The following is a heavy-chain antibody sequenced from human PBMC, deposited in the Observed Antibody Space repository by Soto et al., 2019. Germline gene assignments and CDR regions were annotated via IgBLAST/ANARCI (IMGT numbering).Heavy chain of an antibody. V-gene: IGHV4-59*08. D-gene: IGHD5-12*01. CDR1: GGSISSYY. Sequence: SETLSLTCTVSGGSISSYYWSWIRQPPGKRLEWIGYIYYSGSTNYNPSLKSRVTISVDTSKNQFSLKLSSVTAADAAVYYCARHRTQYSVYDFGPPIDYYYMDVWGKGTTVTVSS. CDR3: ARHRTQYSVYDFGPPIDYYYMDV. J-gene: IGHJ6*03. CDR2: IYYSGST.